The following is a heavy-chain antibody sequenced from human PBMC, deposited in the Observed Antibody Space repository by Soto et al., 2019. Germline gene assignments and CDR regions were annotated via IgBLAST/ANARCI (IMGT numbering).Heavy chain of an antibody. V-gene: IGHV3-30*18. D-gene: IGHD3-3*01. CDR2: VSNDGINT. Sequence: QVQLVESGGGVVQPGRSLRLSCAASGFTFSSHGMHWVRQAPGKGLEWVAVVSNDGINTDYADSVKGRFTISRDNSKNTLYLQMNSLRAEDTAVYYCAKDQAVDDDFWSGHDYWGQGTLVTVSS. CDR1: GFTFSSHG. CDR3: AKDQAVDDDFWSGHDY. J-gene: IGHJ4*02.